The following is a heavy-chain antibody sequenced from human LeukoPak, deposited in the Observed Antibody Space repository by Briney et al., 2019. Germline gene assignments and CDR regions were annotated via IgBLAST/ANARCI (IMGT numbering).Heavy chain of an antibody. CDR3: ASPGYSYGSLFDY. V-gene: IGHV3-30-3*01. Sequence: GGSLRLSCAASGFTFSSYAMHWVRQAPGKGLECVAVISYDGSNKYYADSVKSRFTISRDNSKNTLYLQRNSLRAEDTAVYSCASPGYSYGSLFDYWGQGTLVTVSS. CDR1: GFTFSSYA. J-gene: IGHJ4*02. D-gene: IGHD5-18*01. CDR2: ISYDGSNK.